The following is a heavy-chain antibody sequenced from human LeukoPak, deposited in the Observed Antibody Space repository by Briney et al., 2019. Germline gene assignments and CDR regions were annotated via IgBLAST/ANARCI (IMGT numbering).Heavy chain of an antibody. CDR2: INHSGST. Sequence: SETLSLTCTVSGGSISTSNYYWGWIRQPPGKGLEWIGEINHSGSTNYNPSLKSRVTISVDTSKNQFSLKLSSVTAADTAVYYCARHDYYYMDVWGKGTTVTISS. V-gene: IGHV4-39*01. J-gene: IGHJ6*03. CDR3: ARHDYYYMDV. CDR1: GGSISTSNYY.